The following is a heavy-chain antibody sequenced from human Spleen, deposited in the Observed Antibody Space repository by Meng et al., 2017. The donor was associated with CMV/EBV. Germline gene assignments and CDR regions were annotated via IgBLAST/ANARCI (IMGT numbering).Heavy chain of an antibody. J-gene: IGHJ3*02. V-gene: IGHV3-9*01. CDR1: GFIFDDYG. CDR3: AKDIGVGIALGNSFDM. Sequence: GGSLRLSCTASGFIFDDYGMHWVRQAPGKGLEWVAGISWNSHNIGYADYVKGRLTISRDNAKNSLYLQMNSLRVEDTALYYCAKDIGVGIALGNSFDMWGQGTMVTVS. D-gene: IGHD2-21*01. CDR2: ISWNSHNI.